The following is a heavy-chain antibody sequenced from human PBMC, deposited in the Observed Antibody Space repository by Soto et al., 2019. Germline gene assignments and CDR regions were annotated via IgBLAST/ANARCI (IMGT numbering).Heavy chain of an antibody. J-gene: IGHJ6*02. CDR3: ARDNTRITIFGVVTPPYYYGMDV. Sequence: GGSLRLSCAASGFTFSSYGMHWVRQAPGKGLEWVAVIWYDGSNKYYADSVKGRFTISRDNSKNTLYLQMNSLRAEDTAVYYCARDNTRITIFGVVTPPYYYGMDVWGQGTTVTVSS. D-gene: IGHD3-3*01. V-gene: IGHV3-33*01. CDR2: IWYDGSNK. CDR1: GFTFSSYG.